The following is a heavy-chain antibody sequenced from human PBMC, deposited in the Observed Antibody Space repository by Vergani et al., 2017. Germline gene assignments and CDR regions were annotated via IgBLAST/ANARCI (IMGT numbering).Heavy chain of an antibody. Sequence: QVQLVESGGGVVQPGGSLRLSCAASGFTFNSYGMHWFRQAPGKGLGWVASIRSDESRRYYGDSMAGPFTISRDNSKNTLYLQMKSLRPEDTAVYYCAKEGGGYCSGGTCYPEYWGQGTLVIVSS. D-gene: IGHD2-15*01. CDR1: GFTFNSYG. V-gene: IGHV3-30*02. J-gene: IGHJ4*02. CDR2: IRSDESRR. CDR3: AKEGGGYCSGGTCYPEY.